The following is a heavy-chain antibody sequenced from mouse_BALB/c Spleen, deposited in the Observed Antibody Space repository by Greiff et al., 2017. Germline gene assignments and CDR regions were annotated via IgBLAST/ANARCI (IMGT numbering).Heavy chain of an antibody. D-gene: IGHD2-1*01. CDR1: GYTFTDYE. CDR2: IDPETGGT. V-gene: IGHV1-15*01. Sequence: LQESGAELVRPGASVTLSCKASGYTFTDYEMHWVKQTPVHGLEWIGAIDPETGGTAYNQKFKGKATLTADKSSSTAYMELRSLTSEDSAVYYCTGNSFAYWGQGTLVTVSA. CDR3: TGNSFAY. J-gene: IGHJ3*01.